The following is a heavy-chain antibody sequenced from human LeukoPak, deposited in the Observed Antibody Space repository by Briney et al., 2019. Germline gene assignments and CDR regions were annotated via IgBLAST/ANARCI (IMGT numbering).Heavy chain of an antibody. D-gene: IGHD6-13*01. CDR1: GFTFSSYS. J-gene: IGHJ4*02. V-gene: IGHV3-21*01. CDR3: AREGPAAAGSFDY. CDR2: ISSSSSYI. Sequence: GGSLRLSCAASGFTFSSYSMNWVRQAPGKGLEWVSSISSSSSYIYYADSVKGRFTISRDNAKNSLYLQMNSLRAEDTAVYYCAREGPAAAGSFDYWGQGTLVTVSS.